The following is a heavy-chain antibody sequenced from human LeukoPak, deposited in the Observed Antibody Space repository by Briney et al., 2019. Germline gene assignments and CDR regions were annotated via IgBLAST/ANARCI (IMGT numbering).Heavy chain of an antibody. J-gene: IGHJ6*02. CDR2: IWYDGSNK. CDR1: GFTFSSYG. D-gene: IGHD6-19*01. V-gene: IGHV3-33*01. CDR3: ARDSIAVATGYYYGMDV. Sequence: GGSLRLSCAASGFTFSSYGMHWVRQAPGKGLEWVAVIWYDGSNKYYADSVKGRFTISRDNSKNTLYLQMNSLRAEDTAVYYCARDSIAVATGYYYGMDVWGQGTTVTVSS.